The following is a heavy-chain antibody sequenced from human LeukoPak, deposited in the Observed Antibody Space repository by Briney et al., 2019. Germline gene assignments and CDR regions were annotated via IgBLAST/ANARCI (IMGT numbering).Heavy chain of an antibody. CDR3: ARGSRGYYYYYMDV. CDR1: GFTFNNYN. V-gene: IGHV3-21*01. J-gene: IGHJ6*03. Sequence: PGGSLRLSCAASGFTFNNYNMNWVRQAPGKALEWVSSITSSGTYIFYADSVKGRFTFSRDNAKNSLYLQMNSLGPEDTAVYYCARGSRGYYYYYMDVWGKGTTVTVSS. CDR2: ITSSGTYI.